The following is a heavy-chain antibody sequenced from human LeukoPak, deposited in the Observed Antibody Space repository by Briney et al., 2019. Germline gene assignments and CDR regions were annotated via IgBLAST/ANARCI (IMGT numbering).Heavy chain of an antibody. Sequence: GGSLRLSCAASGFTFSSYSMNWVRQAPGKGLEWVSSISSSSSYIYYADSVKGRSTISRDNAKNSLYLQMNSLRAEDTAVYYCARALRDYKGFDPWGQGTLVTVSS. V-gene: IGHV3-21*01. D-gene: IGHD4-11*01. J-gene: IGHJ5*02. CDR2: ISSSSSYI. CDR3: ARALRDYKGFDP. CDR1: GFTFSSYS.